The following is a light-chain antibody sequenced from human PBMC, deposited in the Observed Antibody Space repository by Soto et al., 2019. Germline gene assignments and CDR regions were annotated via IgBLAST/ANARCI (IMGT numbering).Light chain of an antibody. J-gene: IGLJ2*01. CDR3: SSYARNRAIL. Sequence: QSAQSHPPSASWSPGQSVSISCTGTSSDVGGYNYVSWYQQHPGKAPKLMIYEVSKRPSGVPDRFSGSKSGSTASLTVSGLQAEDQADHYCSSYARNRAILFGGGTNVTVL. CDR1: SSDVGGYNY. V-gene: IGLV2-8*01. CDR2: EVS.